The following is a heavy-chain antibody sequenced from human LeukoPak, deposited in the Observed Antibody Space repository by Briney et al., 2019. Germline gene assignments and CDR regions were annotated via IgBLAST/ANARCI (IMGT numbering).Heavy chain of an antibody. D-gene: IGHD2-15*01. CDR1: GDSVSSTSAT. J-gene: IGHJ4*02. Sequence: SQTLSLTCAISGDSVSSTSATWNWIRQSPSRGLEWLGRTYCRPKWYNDYAVSVKGRITINPDTSKNQFSLQLNSVTPEDTAVYYCARRYCSGGSCPFDYWGQGTLVTVSS. CDR3: ARRYCSGGSCPFDY. CDR2: TYCRPKWYN. V-gene: IGHV6-1*01.